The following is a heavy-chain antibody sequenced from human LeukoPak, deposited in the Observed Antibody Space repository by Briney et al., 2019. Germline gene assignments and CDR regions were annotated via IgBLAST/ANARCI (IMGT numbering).Heavy chain of an antibody. J-gene: IGHJ4*02. Sequence: GGSLGLSCAASGFTFSSYAMSWVRQAPGKGLEWVSAISGSGGSTYYADSVKGRFTISRDNSKNTLYLQMSSLRAEDTAVYYCAKASGAFGGVIVTQPPDYWGQGTLVTVSS. CDR2: ISGSGGST. D-gene: IGHD3-16*02. CDR3: AKASGAFGGVIVTQPPDY. V-gene: IGHV3-23*01. CDR1: GFTFSSYA.